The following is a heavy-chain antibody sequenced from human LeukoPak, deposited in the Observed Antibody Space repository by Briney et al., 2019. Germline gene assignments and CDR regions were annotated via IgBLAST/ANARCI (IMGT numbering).Heavy chain of an antibody. J-gene: IGHJ6*02. Sequence: GGSLRLSCAASGFTFSNAWMSWVRQAPGKGLEWVSGISWSSGSLGYADSVKGRFTISRDNAKNSLYLQMNSLRAEDTALYYCAKGKGYYYGSGRSGMDVWGQGTTVTVSS. V-gene: IGHV3-9*01. CDR1: GFTFSNAW. CDR2: ISWSSGSL. D-gene: IGHD3-10*01. CDR3: AKGKGYYYGSGRSGMDV.